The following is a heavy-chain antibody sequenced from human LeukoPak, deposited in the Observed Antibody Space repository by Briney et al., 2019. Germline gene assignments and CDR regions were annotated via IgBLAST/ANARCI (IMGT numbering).Heavy chain of an antibody. CDR3: AKDPYDYVWGSYRAKYYFDY. J-gene: IGHJ4*02. CDR2: ISGSGGST. V-gene: IGHV3-23*01. Sequence: GGSLRLSCAASGFTFSSYAMSWVRQAPGKGLEWVSAISGSGGSTYYADSVKGRFTISGDNSKNTLYLQMNSLRAEDTAVYYCAKDPYDYVWGSYRAKYYFDYWGQGTLVTVSS. CDR1: GFTFSSYA. D-gene: IGHD3-16*02.